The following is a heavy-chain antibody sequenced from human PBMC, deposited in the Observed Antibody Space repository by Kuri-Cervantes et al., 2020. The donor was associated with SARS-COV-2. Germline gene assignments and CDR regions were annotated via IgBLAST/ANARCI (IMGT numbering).Heavy chain of an antibody. CDR1: GYTFTSYG. CDR2: INPNSGGT. J-gene: IGHJ6*03. V-gene: IGHV1-2*02. D-gene: IGHD3-10*01. CDR3: ARENGGVRGEWGLYYYYYYMDV. Sequence: ASVKVSCKASGYTFTSYGSSWVRQAPGQGLEWMGWINPNSGGTNYAQKFQGRVTMTRDTSISTAYMELRSLRSDDTAVYYCARENGGVRGEWGLYYYYYYMDVWGKGTTVTVSS.